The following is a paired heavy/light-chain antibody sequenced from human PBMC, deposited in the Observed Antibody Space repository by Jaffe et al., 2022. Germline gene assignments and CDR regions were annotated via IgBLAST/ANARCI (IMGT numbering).Heavy chain of an antibody. CDR3: AKDRLGYCSGGSCYLNWFDP. CDR2: ISGSGDRT. J-gene: IGHJ5*02. V-gene: IGHV3-23*01. D-gene: IGHD2-15*01. Sequence: EVQLLESGGGLVQPGGSLRLSCAASGFTFSSYAMSWVRQAPGKGLEWVSAISGSGDRTYYADSVKGRFTVSRDNSKNTLYLQMHSLRAEDTAVYYCAKDRLGYCSGGSCYLNWFDPWGQGTLVTVSS. CDR1: GFTFSSYA.
Light chain of an antibody. Sequence: EIVLTQSPATLSLSPGERATLSCRASQSVTTYLAWYQQKPGQAPRLLIYDASNRATGIPARFSGSGSGTDFTLTISSLEREDFAVYYCQQRSNWPPLTFGGGTKVEIK. CDR2: DAS. CDR3: QQRSNWPPLT. CDR1: QSVTTY. V-gene: IGKV3-11*01. J-gene: IGKJ4*01.